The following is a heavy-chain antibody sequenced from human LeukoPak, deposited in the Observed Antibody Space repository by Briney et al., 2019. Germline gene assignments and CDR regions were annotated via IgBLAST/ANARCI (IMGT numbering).Heavy chain of an antibody. Sequence: SVKVSCKASGGTFSSYAISWVRQAPGQGLEWMGGIIPIFGTANYAQKFQGRVTITADESTSTAYMELSSLRSEDTAVYYCARDPDRGGDCYSGFDYWGQGTLVTVSS. CDR1: GGTFSSYA. V-gene: IGHV1-69*13. CDR2: IIPIFGTA. CDR3: ARDPDRGGDCYSGFDY. D-gene: IGHD2-21*02. J-gene: IGHJ4*02.